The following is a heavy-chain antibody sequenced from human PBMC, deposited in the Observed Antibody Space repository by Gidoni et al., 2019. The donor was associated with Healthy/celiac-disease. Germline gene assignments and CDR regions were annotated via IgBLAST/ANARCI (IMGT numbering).Heavy chain of an antibody. CDR1: GFTFSSYS. CDR3: ARDLYSSGWGDFDY. J-gene: IGHJ4*02. CDR2: ISSSSSYI. D-gene: IGHD6-19*01. V-gene: IGHV3-21*01. Sequence: EVQLVESGGGLVKPGGSLRLSCAASGFTFSSYSMNWVRKAPGKGLEWVSSISSSSSYIYYADSVKGRFTISRDNAKNSLYLQMNSLRAEDTAVYYCARDLYSSGWGDFDYWGQGTLVTVSS.